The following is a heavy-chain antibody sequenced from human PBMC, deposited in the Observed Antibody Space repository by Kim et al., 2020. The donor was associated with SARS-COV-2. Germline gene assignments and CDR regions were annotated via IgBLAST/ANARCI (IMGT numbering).Heavy chain of an antibody. J-gene: IGHJ5*02. V-gene: IGHV4-59*08. D-gene: IGHD3-10*01. CDR3: PRRSAGAGWCDP. CDR2: LYSSGST. CDR1: GRSISGYY. Sequence: SETLSLTCTVSGRSISGYYWSWIRQPPGKGLECIGYLYSSGSTNYNPSLKSRFTISVDTSKNQVSLNLRSVTAADTAVYCFPRRSAGAGWCDPWCQRTL.